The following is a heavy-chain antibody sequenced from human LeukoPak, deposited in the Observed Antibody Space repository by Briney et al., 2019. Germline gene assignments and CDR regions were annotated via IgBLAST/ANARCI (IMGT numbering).Heavy chain of an antibody. CDR2: ISWDGGST. CDR1: GFTFDDYA. CDR3: ATGSYYYNGMDV. V-gene: IGHV3-43D*04. J-gene: IGHJ6*04. D-gene: IGHD3-10*01. Sequence: GGSLRLSCAASGFTFDDYAMHWVRHAPGTGLEWVSLISWDGGSTYYADSVKGRFYISRDNSKNSLYLQMYSLRAEDTGLYYCATGSYYYNGMDVWGKGTTVTVSS.